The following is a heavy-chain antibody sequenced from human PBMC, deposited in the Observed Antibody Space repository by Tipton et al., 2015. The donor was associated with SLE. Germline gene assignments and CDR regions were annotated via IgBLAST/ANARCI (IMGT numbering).Heavy chain of an antibody. J-gene: IGHJ6*03. CDR1: GGSISSYY. V-gene: IGHV4-59*01. Sequence: LSLTCTVSGGSISSYYWSWIRQPPGKGLEWIGYIYYSGSTNYNPSLKSRVTISVDTSKNQFSLKLSSVTAADTAVYYCARGKAGDSYYYYYMDVWGKGTTVTVSS. D-gene: IGHD7-27*01. CDR2: IYYSGST. CDR3: ARGKAGDSYYYYYMDV.